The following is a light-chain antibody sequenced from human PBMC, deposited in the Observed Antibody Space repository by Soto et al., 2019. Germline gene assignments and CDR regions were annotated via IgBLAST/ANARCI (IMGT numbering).Light chain of an antibody. CDR3: QQYAKSPIT. CDR1: QSVGRDY. V-gene: IGKV3-20*01. Sequence: EFVLTQSPDTLSVSPGDRATLSCRASQSVGRDYLAWYQQKPGQAPRLLIHGASNRATGIPDRFSGSGSGTDFTLSISRLEPEDFAVYYCQQYAKSPITFCQGTRLEIK. CDR2: GAS. J-gene: IGKJ5*01.